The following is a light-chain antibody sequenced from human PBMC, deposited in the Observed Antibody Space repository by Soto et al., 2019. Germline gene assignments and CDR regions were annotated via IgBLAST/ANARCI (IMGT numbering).Light chain of an antibody. V-gene: IGKV4-1*01. CDR3: QQYESTPPT. Sequence: DIVMTQSPDSLAVSLGERATINCKSSQSVLYSSNNKNYLACYQQRPGQPPKLLIYWASTRESGVPDRFSGSGSGTDFTLTITILQAEDVAVYYCQQYESTPPTFGQGTKLEIK. CDR2: WAS. J-gene: IGKJ2*01. CDR1: QSVLYSSNNKNY.